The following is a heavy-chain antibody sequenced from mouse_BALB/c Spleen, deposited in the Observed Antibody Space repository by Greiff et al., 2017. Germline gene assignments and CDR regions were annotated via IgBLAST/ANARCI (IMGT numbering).Heavy chain of an antibody. CDR2: IDPANGNT. V-gene: IGHV14-3*02. D-gene: IGHD2-3*01. Sequence: EVQLQQSGAELVKPGASVKLSCTASGFNIKDTYMHWVKQRPEQGLEWIGRIDPANGNTKYDPKFQGKATITADTSSNTAYLQLSSLTSEDTAVYYCARPGIYDGDFDYWGQGTTLTVSS. CDR3: ARPGIYDGDFDY. J-gene: IGHJ2*01. CDR1: GFNIKDTY.